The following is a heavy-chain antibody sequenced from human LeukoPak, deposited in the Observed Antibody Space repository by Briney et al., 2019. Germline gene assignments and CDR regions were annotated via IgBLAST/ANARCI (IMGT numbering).Heavy chain of an antibody. CDR2: ISDIGSI. D-gene: IGHD2/OR15-2a*01. V-gene: IGHV4-59*08. J-gene: IGHJ4*02. CDR3: AGHHPRNTVDF. Sequence: SSETLSLTCTVPGGSISIYYWSWIRHPPGKGLEWIAYISDIGSINYNPSLKSRVTISLDTSKNQFSLKLSSVTAADTAVYYCAGHHPRNTVDFWGQGTLVTVSS. CDR1: GGSISIYY.